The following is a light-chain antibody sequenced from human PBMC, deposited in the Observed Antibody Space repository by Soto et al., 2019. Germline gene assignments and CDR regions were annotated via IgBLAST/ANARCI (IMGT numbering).Light chain of an antibody. CDR1: ALPNQY. J-gene: IGLJ2*01. CDR3: QSAVTANSYPGI. Sequence: SYELTQPPSMSVSPGQTARITCSGDALPNQYTYWYQQKPGQAPILVIYKDTERPSGIPERFSGSRSGTIGTLTISGVQAEDEADYYCQSAVTANSYPGIFGGGTKVTVL. V-gene: IGLV3-25*02. CDR2: KDT.